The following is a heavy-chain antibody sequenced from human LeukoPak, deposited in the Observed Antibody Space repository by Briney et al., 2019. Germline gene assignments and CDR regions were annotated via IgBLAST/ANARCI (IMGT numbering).Heavy chain of an antibody. CDR3: ARELRGRGATPHDAFDI. Sequence: GASVKVSCKAAGYTFTSYYMHWGRQAPGQGLEWMGIINPSGGSTSYAQKFQGRVNMTRDMSKSTVYMELSSLRSEDTAVYYCARELRGRGATPHDAFDIWGQGTMVTVSS. J-gene: IGHJ3*02. CDR1: GYTFTSYY. CDR2: INPSGGST. V-gene: IGHV1-46*01. D-gene: IGHD1-26*01.